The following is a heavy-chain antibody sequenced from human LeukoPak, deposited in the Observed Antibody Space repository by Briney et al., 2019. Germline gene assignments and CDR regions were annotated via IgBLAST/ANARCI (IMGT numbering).Heavy chain of an antibody. V-gene: IGHV4-59*01. CDR1: GGSISSYY. CDR3: ARSSGVLLWFGELPTLDY. D-gene: IGHD3-10*01. CDR2: IYYSGST. Sequence: SETLSLTCTVSGGSISSYYWSWIRQHPGKGLEWIGYIYYSGSTNYNPSLKSRVTISVDTSKNQFSLKLSSVTAADTAVYYCARSSGVLLWFGELPTLDYWGQGTLVTVSS. J-gene: IGHJ4*02.